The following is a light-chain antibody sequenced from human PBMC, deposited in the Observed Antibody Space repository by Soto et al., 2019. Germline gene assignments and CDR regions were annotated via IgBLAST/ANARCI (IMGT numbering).Light chain of an antibody. CDR1: HSVSSS. CDR3: QQYSDWRPQ. Sequence: ELVMTQSPATLSVSPGERATLFCRASHSVSSSLAWYQQKPGQAPRLLIHGASTRATGIPARFSGSGSGTEFTLTISSLQSEDFAVYYCQQYSDWRPQFGQGTKVDIK. J-gene: IGKJ1*01. V-gene: IGKV3-15*01. CDR2: GAS.